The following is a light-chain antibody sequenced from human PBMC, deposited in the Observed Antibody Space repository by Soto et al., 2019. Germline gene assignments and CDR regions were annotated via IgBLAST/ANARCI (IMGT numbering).Light chain of an antibody. CDR3: SSYTSSRTLYV. Sequence: QSVLTQPASVSGSPGQSITISCTGTSSDVGGYNYVSWYQQHPGKAPKLMIYEVSNRPSGVSNRFSGSKSGNTAFLTISGLQAEDEADYYCSSYTSSRTLYVFGTGTKVTVL. CDR1: SSDVGGYNY. CDR2: EVS. J-gene: IGLJ1*01. V-gene: IGLV2-14*01.